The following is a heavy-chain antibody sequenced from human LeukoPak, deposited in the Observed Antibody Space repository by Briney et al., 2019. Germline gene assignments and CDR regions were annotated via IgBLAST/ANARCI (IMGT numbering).Heavy chain of an antibody. D-gene: IGHD3-22*01. V-gene: IGHV1-8*01. J-gene: IGHJ3*02. CDR1: GYTFTRYD. CDR3: ARGGFMVSYYDSSGPTTAFDI. Sequence: ASVKVSCKASGYTFTRYDINWVRQATGQGLEWMGWMNPKSGYTGSAQKFQGRVTMTTDTSTSTAYMELRSLRSDDTVVYYCARGGFMVSYYDSSGPTTAFDIWGQGTMVTVSS. CDR2: MNPKSGYT.